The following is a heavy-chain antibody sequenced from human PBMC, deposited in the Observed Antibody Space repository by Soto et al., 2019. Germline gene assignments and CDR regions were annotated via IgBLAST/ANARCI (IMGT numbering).Heavy chain of an antibody. Sequence: EVQLLESGGGLVQPGGSLRLSCAASGFTFSSYAMSWVRQAPGKGLEWVSAISGSGGSTYYADSVKGRFTISRDNSKNTLYLQMNSLRAEDTAVYYCAKEGGFGELLGPPFFYWGQGTLVTVSS. D-gene: IGHD3-10*01. CDR3: AKEGGFGELLGPPFFY. V-gene: IGHV3-23*01. CDR2: ISGSGGST. J-gene: IGHJ4*02. CDR1: GFTFSSYA.